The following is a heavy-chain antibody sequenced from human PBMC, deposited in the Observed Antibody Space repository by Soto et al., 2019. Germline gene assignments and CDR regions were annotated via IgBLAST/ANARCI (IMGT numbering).Heavy chain of an antibody. J-gene: IGHJ4*02. V-gene: IGHV3-23*01. Sequence: GGSLRLSCAASGLTVSRNYMTWVRQAPGKGLEWVSAISGSGGSTYYADSVKGRFTISRDNSKNTLYLQMNSLRAEDTAVYYCVLWPPYYFDYWGQGTLVTVSS. CDR1: GLTVSRNY. D-gene: IGHD3-10*01. CDR3: VLWPPYYFDY. CDR2: ISGSGGST.